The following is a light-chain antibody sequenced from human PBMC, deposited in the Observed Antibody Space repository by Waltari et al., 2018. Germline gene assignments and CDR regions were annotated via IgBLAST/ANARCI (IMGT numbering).Light chain of an antibody. Sequence: QSALTQPRPVTGSPGQSVTISCTGITHDVDASKYGSWFQHHPGSAPTLLNFDISERPAGVPDRFSGSKSANTASLTISGLQPEDEATYFCCSFRGSYTYVFGPGTSVTV. V-gene: IGLV2-11*01. CDR1: THDVDASKY. CDR3: CSFRGSYTYV. J-gene: IGLJ1*01. CDR2: DIS.